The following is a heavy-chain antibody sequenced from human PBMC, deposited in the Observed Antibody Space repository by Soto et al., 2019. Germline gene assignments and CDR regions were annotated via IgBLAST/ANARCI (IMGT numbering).Heavy chain of an antibody. D-gene: IGHD6-13*01. V-gene: IGHV4-31*03. CDR1: GGSISSGGYY. CDR2: IYYSGST. J-gene: IGHJ6*02. Sequence: QVQLQESGPGLVKPSQTLPLTCTVSGGSISSGGYYWSWIRQHPGKGLEWIGYIYYSGSTYYNPSLKSRVTISVDTSKNQFSLKLSSVTAADTAVYYCARGTGVAAADPEGDYGMDVWGQGTTVTVSS. CDR3: ARGTGVAAADPEGDYGMDV.